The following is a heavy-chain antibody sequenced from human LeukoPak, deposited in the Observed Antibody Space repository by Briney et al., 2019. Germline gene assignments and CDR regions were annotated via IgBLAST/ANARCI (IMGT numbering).Heavy chain of an antibody. CDR3: AKDGLVGYGMDV. V-gene: IGHV3-30*18. CDR1: GFTFSSYA. J-gene: IGHJ6*02. Sequence: GGSLRLSCAASGFTFSSYAMSWVRQAPGKGLEWVAVISYDGSNKYYADSVKGRFTISRDNSKNTLYLQMNSLRAEDTAVYYCAKDGLVGYGMDVWGQGTTVTVSS. CDR2: ISYDGSNK. D-gene: IGHD2-15*01.